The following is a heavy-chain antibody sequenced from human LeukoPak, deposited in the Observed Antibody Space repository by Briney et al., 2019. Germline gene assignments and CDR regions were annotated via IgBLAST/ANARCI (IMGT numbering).Heavy chain of an antibody. CDR2: INPSGGST. CDR1: GYTFTTYG. CDR3: ARDSPFIYYYDSSGYWSS. Sequence: ASVKVSCKASGYTFTTYGVSWVRQAPGQGLEWMGIINPSGGSTSYAQKFQGRVTMTRDTSISTAYMELSRLRSDDTAVYYCARDSPFIYYYDSSGYWSSWGQGTLVTVSS. V-gene: IGHV1-46*01. D-gene: IGHD3-22*01. J-gene: IGHJ5*02.